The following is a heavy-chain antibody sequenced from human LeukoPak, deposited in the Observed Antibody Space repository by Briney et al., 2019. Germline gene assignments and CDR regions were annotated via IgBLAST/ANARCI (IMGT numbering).Heavy chain of an antibody. J-gene: IGHJ4*02. CDR3: ARRVGSSDCFDY. V-gene: IGHV1-46*01. CDR2: INPSGGST. Sequence: GASVKISCKASGYTFTSHHIHWVRQAPGQGHEWMGIINPSGGSTNYGQKFQGRVTMTRDMSTSTVYMELSSLRSDDTAVYYCARRVGSSDCFDYWGQGTLVTVSS. CDR1: GYTFTSHH. D-gene: IGHD6-6*01.